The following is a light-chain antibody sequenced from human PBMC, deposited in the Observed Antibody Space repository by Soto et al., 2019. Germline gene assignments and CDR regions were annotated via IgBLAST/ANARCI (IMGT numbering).Light chain of an antibody. Sequence: IVLTQSPGTLSLSPGERATLSCRASQTVSTNYLAWYQQKPGQAPRLLIFDASTRATGIPDRFNGSGSGTDFTLTISRLEPEDFAVYYCQLYGASPKTFGQGTKVDIK. CDR3: QLYGASPKT. CDR2: DAS. J-gene: IGKJ1*01. CDR1: QTVSTNY. V-gene: IGKV3-20*01.